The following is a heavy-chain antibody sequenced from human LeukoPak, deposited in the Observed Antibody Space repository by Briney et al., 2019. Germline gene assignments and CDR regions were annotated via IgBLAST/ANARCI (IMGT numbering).Heavy chain of an antibody. J-gene: IGHJ4*02. V-gene: IGHV4-61*08. CDR1: GGSVGSAGYY. CDR3: ARTQSQSGSYRYYFGY. D-gene: IGHD1-26*01. CDR2: IYYIRNT. Sequence: SETLSLTCTVSGGSVGSAGYYWSWIRQPPGGGLEWIGYIYYIRNTNYNPSLRSRVTMSLDPSKNQFSLKLNSVTAADTAVYYCARTQSQSGSYRYYFGYWGQGTLVTVSS.